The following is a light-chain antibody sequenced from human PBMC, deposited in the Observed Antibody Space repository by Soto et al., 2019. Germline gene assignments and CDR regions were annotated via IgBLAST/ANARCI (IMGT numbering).Light chain of an antibody. CDR3: SSYTSSSTLVV. Sequence: QSALTQPASVSGSPGQSITISCTGTSSDVGGYNYVSWYQQHPGKAPILMIYDVSNRPSGVSNRFSGSKSGNTASLTISGLQADDEADYYRSSYTSSSTLVVFGGGTQLTVL. CDR1: SSDVGGYNY. J-gene: IGLJ2*01. CDR2: DVS. V-gene: IGLV2-14*01.